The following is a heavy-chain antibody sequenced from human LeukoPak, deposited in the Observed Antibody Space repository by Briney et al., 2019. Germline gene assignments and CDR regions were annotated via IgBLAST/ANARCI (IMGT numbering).Heavy chain of an antibody. CDR3: ATGSGSSGYYFGKYYFDY. Sequence: KSSETLSLTCTVSGGPISSYYWSWIRQPAGKGLEWIGRIYTSGSTNYNPSLESRVTMSVDTSKNQFSLKLSSVTAADTAVYYCATGSGSSGYYFGKYYFDYWGQGTLVTVSS. V-gene: IGHV4-4*07. D-gene: IGHD3-22*01. CDR2: IYTSGST. J-gene: IGHJ4*02. CDR1: GGPISSYY.